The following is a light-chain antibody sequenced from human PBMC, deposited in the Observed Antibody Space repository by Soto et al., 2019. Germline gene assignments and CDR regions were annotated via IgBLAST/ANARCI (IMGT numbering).Light chain of an antibody. J-gene: IGKJ1*01. CDR1: QNINAW. CDR2: DAS. Sequence: DIHMTQSPSSLSVSVGDRFTITCRTSQNINAWLAWYQQRPGQAPKLLIYDASTLQIGVPSRFSGSGSGTEFIITISTLQPDDSATYYGQLYSLYSPWTFGQGTQVEIK. V-gene: IGKV1-5*01. CDR3: QLYSLYSPWT.